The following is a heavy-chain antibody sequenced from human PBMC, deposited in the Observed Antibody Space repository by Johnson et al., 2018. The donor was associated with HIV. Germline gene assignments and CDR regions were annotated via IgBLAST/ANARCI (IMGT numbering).Heavy chain of an antibody. V-gene: IGHV3-30*02. Sequence: QVQLLESGGGLVRPGGSLRLSCAASQFTFSDYGMHWVRQAPGKGLEWVTFIRYDGSEKSYADSVKGRFTISRDNSKNTLYLQMNSLIVEDTALYYCMVAPRPGDVFDIWGQGTMVVVSS. CDR2: IRYDGSEK. CDR3: MVAPRPGDVFDI. D-gene: IGHD2-8*01. J-gene: IGHJ3*02. CDR1: QFTFSDYG.